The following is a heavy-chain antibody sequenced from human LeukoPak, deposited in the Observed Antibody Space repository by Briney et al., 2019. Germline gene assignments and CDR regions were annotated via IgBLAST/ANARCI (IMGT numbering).Heavy chain of an antibody. Sequence: SEALSLTCAVYGGSFSGYYWSWIRQPPGKGLEWIGEINHSGSTNYNPSLKSRVTISVDTSKNQFSLKLSSVTAADTAVYYCARRKLLWFGESRSAFDIWGQGTMVTVSS. CDR1: GGSFSGYY. V-gene: IGHV4-34*01. CDR3: ARRKLLWFGESRSAFDI. J-gene: IGHJ3*02. CDR2: INHSGST. D-gene: IGHD3-10*01.